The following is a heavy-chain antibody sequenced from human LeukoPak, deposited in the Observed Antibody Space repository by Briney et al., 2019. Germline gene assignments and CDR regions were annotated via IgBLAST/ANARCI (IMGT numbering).Heavy chain of an antibody. Sequence: GGSLRLSCAASGFTFSSYGMHWVRQAPGKGLEWVAFIRYDGSNKYYADSVKGRFTISRDNSKNTLYLQMNSLRAEDTAVYYCARDIVLISSYYYYYMDVWGKGTTVTVSS. CDR3: ARDIVLISSYYYYYMDV. CDR1: GFTFSSYG. J-gene: IGHJ6*03. CDR2: IRYDGSNK. D-gene: IGHD2-8*01. V-gene: IGHV3-30*02.